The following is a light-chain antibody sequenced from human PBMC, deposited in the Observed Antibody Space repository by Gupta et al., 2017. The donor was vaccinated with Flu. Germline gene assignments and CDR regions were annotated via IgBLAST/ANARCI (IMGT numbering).Light chain of an antibody. CDR2: DAS. Sequence: EIVLTQSPATLSLSPGEGATLSCRASQSVSSYLAWYQQKPGQAPRLLIYDASNRATGIPARFSGSGSGTDFTLTISSLEPEDFAVYYCQQRQTFGGGTKVEIK. V-gene: IGKV3-11*01. CDR1: QSVSSY. CDR3: QQRQT. J-gene: IGKJ4*01.